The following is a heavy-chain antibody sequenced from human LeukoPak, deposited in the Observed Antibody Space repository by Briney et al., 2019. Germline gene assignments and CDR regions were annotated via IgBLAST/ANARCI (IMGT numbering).Heavy chain of an antibody. CDR1: GYTFTGYY. CDR3: AGGAGICYYYMDV. Sequence: GASVKVSCKASGYTFTGYYMHWVRQAPGQGLEWMGIINPSGGSTSYAQKFQGRVTMTRDMSTSTVYMELSSLRSEDTAVYYCAGGAGICYYYMDVWGKGTTVTVSS. V-gene: IGHV1-46*01. CDR2: INPSGGST. D-gene: IGHD2-15*01. J-gene: IGHJ6*03.